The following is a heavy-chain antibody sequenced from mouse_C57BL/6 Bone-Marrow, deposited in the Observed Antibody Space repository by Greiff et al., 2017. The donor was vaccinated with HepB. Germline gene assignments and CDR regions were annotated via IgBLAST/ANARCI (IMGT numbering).Heavy chain of an antibody. CDR3: ARPSGQVRLGYFDD. D-gene: IGHD3-2*02. CDR1: GYTFTDYY. V-gene: IGHV1-75*01. J-gene: IGHJ2*01. CDR2: IFPGSGST. Sequence: QVQLQQSGPELVKPGASVKISCKASGYTFTDYYINWVKQRPGQGLEWIGWIFPGSGSTYYNEKFKGKATLTVDKSSSTAYMLLSSLTSEDSAVYFCARPSGQVRLGYFDDWGQGTTLTVSS.